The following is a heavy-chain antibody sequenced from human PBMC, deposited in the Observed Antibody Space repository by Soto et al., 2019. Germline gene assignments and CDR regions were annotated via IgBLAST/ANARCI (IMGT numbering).Heavy chain of an antibody. V-gene: IGHV3-23*01. Sequence: GGSLRLSCAASGFSFSNYAMNWVRQAPGKGLEWVLGISGGGGGTYYADSVKGRFIISRDNAKNSLYLQMSSLTDEDTAVYYCARGGYYDSSAHFDYWGQGTLVTVSS. CDR3: ARGGYYDSSAHFDY. CDR2: ISGGGGGT. J-gene: IGHJ4*02. CDR1: GFSFSNYA. D-gene: IGHD3-22*01.